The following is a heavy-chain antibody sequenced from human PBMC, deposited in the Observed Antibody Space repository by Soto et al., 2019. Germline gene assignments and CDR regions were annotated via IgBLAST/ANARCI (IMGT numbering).Heavy chain of an antibody. CDR3: ARESSSGWLNYYYYGMDV. D-gene: IGHD6-19*01. J-gene: IGHJ6*02. V-gene: IGHV1-18*01. CDR2: ISAYNGNT. CDR1: GYTFTSYV. Sequence: ASVKVSCKASGYTFTSYVISWVRQAPGQGLEWMGWISAYNGNTNYAQKLQGRVTMTTDTSTSTAYMELRSLRSDDTAVYYCARESSSGWLNYYYYGMDVWGQGTTVTVSS.